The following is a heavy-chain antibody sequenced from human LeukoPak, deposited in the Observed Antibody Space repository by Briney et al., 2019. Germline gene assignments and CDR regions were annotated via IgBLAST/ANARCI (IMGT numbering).Heavy chain of an antibody. J-gene: IGHJ4*02. D-gene: IGHD3-3*01. V-gene: IGHV4-39*01. CDR3: ARHQGIDFWSDPFDY. CDR1: GGSISSSSYY. Sequence: SETLSLTCTVSGGSISSSSYYWGWIRQPPGKGLEWIGGIYYSGSTYYNPSLKSRVTISVDTSKNQFSLKLSSVTAADSAVYYCARHQGIDFWSDPFDYWGQGTLVTVSS. CDR2: IYYSGST.